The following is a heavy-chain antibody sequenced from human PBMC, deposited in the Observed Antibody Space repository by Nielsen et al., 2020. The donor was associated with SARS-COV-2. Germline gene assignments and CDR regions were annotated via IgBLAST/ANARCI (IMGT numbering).Heavy chain of an antibody. J-gene: IGHJ5*02. Sequence: WIRQPPGKGLEWIGEINHSGSTNYNPSLKSRVTISVDTSKNQFSLKLSSVTAADTAVYYCARGVLRYFDWFKSLNWFDPWGQGTLVTVSS. D-gene: IGHD3-9*01. CDR2: INHSGST. V-gene: IGHV4-34*01. CDR3: ARGVLRYFDWFKSLNWFDP.